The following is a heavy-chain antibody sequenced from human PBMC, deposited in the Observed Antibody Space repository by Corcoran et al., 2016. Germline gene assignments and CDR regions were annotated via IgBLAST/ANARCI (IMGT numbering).Heavy chain of an antibody. V-gene: IGHV3-15*07. CDR2: IKSKTDGGTT. CDR3: TTVVVYYGSGSKPIDY. J-gene: IGHJ4*02. D-gene: IGHD3-10*01. CDR1: GFTFSNAW. Sequence: EVQLVETGGGLVKPGWSLRFSCAVSGFTFSNAWMNWVRQAPGKGLEWVGRIKSKTDGGTTDYAAPVKGRFTISRDDSKNTLYLQMNSLKTEYTAVYYGTTVVVYYGSGSKPIDYWGQGTLVTVSS.